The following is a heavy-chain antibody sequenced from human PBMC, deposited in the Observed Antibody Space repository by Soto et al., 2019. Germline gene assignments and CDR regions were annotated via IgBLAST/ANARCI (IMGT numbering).Heavy chain of an antibody. D-gene: IGHD2-2*01. V-gene: IGHV3-33*01. CDR3: ARGVVVPAARPIGDVTTDY. J-gene: IGHJ4*02. CDR2: IWYDGSNK. CDR1: GFTFSSYG. Sequence: QVQLVESGGGVVQPGRSLRLSCAASGFTFSSYGMHWVRQAPGKGLEWVAVIWYDGSNKYYADSVKGRFTISRDNSKNTLYLQMNSLRAEDTAVYYCARGVVVPAARPIGDVTTDYWGQGTLVTVSS.